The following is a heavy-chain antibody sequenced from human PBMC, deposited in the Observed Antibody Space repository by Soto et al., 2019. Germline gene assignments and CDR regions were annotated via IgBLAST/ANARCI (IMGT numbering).Heavy chain of an antibody. CDR1: GGSISSYY. D-gene: IGHD3-22*01. V-gene: IGHV4-59*01. Sequence: SQTLSLTCTVSGGSISSYYWSWIRQPPGKGLEWIGYIYYSGSTNYNPSLKSRVTISVDTSKNQFSLKLSSVTAADTAGYYCASNAYYDSSGYLNPPPWYYGMDVWGQGTTVTVSS. J-gene: IGHJ6*02. CDR2: IYYSGST. CDR3: ASNAYYDSSGYLNPPPWYYGMDV.